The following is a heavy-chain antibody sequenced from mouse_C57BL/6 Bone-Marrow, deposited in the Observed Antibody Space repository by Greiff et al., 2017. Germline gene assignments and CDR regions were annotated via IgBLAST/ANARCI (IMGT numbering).Heavy chain of an antibody. CDR3: TTSHWCFDV. Sequence: EVQVVESGAELVRPGASVKLSCTASGFNIKDDYMHWVKQRPEQGLEWIGWIDPENGDTEYASKFQGKATITADTSSNTAYLQLSSLTSEDTAVYDCTTSHWCFDVWGTGTTVTVSS. CDR1: GFNIKDDY. J-gene: IGHJ1*03. CDR2: IDPENGDT. V-gene: IGHV14-4*01.